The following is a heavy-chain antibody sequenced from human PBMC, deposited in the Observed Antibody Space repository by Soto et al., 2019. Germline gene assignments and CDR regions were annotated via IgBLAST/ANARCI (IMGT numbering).Heavy chain of an antibody. CDR3: ARDHPAVAGTGWFDP. V-gene: IGHV1-69*13. CDR2: IIPIFGTA. Sequence: GASVKVSCKASGGTFSSYAISWVRQAPGQGLEWMGGIIPIFGTANYAQKFQGRVTITADESTSTAYMELSSLRSEDTAVYYCARDHPAVAGTGWFDPWGQGTLVTSPQ. CDR1: GGTFSSYA. J-gene: IGHJ5*02. D-gene: IGHD6-19*01.